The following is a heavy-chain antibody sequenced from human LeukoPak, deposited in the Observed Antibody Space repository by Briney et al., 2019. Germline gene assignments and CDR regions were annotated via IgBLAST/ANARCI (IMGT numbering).Heavy chain of an antibody. D-gene: IGHD6-6*01. V-gene: IGHV3-7*01. Sequence: PGGSLRLSCAASGFTFSSYWMSWVRQAPGKGLERVASINQDGSEKYYVDSVKGRFTISRDNAKDSLYLQMNSLRAEDTAIYYCARNIAAQDWGQGTLITVSS. CDR3: ARNIAAQD. J-gene: IGHJ4*02. CDR2: INQDGSEK. CDR1: GFTFSSYW.